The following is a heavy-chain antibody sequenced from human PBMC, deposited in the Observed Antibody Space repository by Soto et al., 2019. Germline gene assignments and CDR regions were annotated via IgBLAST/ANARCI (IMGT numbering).Heavy chain of an antibody. CDR3: ARDDLYGDYGDHDAFDI. CDR2: IYSGGST. J-gene: IGHJ3*02. D-gene: IGHD4-17*01. Sequence: EVQLVESGGGLVQPGGSLRLSCAASGFTVSSNYMNWVRQAPGKGLEWVSVIYSGGSTYYADSVKGRFTISRDNSKNTLYLQMNSLRAEDTAVYYCARDDLYGDYGDHDAFDIWGQGTMVTVSS. CDR1: GFTVSSNY. V-gene: IGHV3-66*01.